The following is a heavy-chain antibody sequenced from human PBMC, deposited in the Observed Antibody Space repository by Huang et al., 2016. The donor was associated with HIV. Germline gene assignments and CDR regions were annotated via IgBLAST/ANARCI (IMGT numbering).Heavy chain of an antibody. CDR1: GFTFSSYS. D-gene: IGHD3-3*01. J-gene: IGHJ6*02. CDR3: ARELYDFWSSYTSYYYYGMDV. V-gene: IGHV3-21*01. Sequence: EVQLVESGGGLVKPGGSLRLSCAASGFTFSSYSMNWVRQAPGKGLEWVSSISSSSSYIYYADSVKGRCTISRDNAKNSLYLQMNSLRAEDTAVYYCARELYDFWSSYTSYYYYGMDVWGQGTTVTVTS. CDR2: ISSSSSYI.